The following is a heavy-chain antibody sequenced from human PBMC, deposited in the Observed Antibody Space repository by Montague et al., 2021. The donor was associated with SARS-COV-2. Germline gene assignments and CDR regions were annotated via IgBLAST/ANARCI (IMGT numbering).Heavy chain of an antibody. CDR2: LYNGGTT. D-gene: IGHD3-16*01. CDR3: ARTSKLRESSSGNYYYHAMDV. V-gene: IGHV4-39*02. Sequence: SETLSLTCNVSGGSISSSTYYWGWIRQPPGKGLEWIGNLYNGGTTYYSPSLKSRVTISVDTSKNHFSPSMASVTAADTAVYYCARTSKLRESSSGNYYYHAMDVWGQGTTVTVSS. CDR1: GGSISSSTYY. J-gene: IGHJ6*02.